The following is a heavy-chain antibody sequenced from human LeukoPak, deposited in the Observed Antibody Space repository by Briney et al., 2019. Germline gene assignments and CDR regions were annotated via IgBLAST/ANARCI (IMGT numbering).Heavy chain of an antibody. V-gene: IGHV3-30-3*01. CDR3: AAGAPYQLLSREGFDP. CDR1: GFTFSSYA. Sequence: PGRSLRLSCAASGFTFSSYAMHWVRQAPGKGLEWVAVISYDGSNKYYADSVKGRFTISRDNSKNTLYLQMNSLRAEDTAVYYCAAGAPYQLLSREGFDPWGQGTLVTVSS. D-gene: IGHD2-2*01. J-gene: IGHJ5*02. CDR2: ISYDGSNK.